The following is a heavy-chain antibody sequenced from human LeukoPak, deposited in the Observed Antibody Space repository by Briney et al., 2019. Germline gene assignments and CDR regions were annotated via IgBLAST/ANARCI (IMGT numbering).Heavy chain of an antibody. CDR3: AASSGWEEDYFDY. V-gene: IGHV1-69*05. CDR2: IIPIFGTA. D-gene: IGHD6-19*01. J-gene: IGHJ4*02. CDR1: GGTFSSYA. Sequence: HRASVKVSCKASGGTFSSYAISWVRQAPGQGLEWMGGIIPIFGTANYAQKFQGRVTITTDESTSTAYMELNSLRSEDTAVYYCAASSGWEEDYFDYWGQGTLVTVSS.